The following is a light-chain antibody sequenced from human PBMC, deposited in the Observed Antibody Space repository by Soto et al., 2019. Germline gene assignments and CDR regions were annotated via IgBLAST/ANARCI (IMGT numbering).Light chain of an antibody. Sequence: EIVLTQSPGTLSLSPGERATLSCRSSQSVSSRYLAWYQQKPGQAPRLLIYGASNRATGIPDRFSGSGSGTDFTLTISRLEPEDFAVYFCQQYGSSPPFTFGQGTKVDIK. CDR1: QSVSSRY. CDR2: GAS. V-gene: IGKV3-20*01. J-gene: IGKJ2*01. CDR3: QQYGSSPPFT.